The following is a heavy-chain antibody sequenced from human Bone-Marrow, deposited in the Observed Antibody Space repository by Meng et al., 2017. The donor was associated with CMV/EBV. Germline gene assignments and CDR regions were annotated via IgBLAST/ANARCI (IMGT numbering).Heavy chain of an antibody. CDR1: GFTFNNYA. V-gene: IGHV3-23*01. CDR3: AKANPGATIKAGVNFDY. D-gene: IGHD4-23*01. CDR2: ISGSGNSR. J-gene: IGHJ4*02. Sequence: GESLKISCAASGFTFNNYAMCWVRQAPGKGLEWVSTISGSGNSRYYADSVKGRFTISRDNSKNTLYLQMNSLRAEDTAVYYCAKANPGATIKAGVNFDYWGQGTLVTVYS.